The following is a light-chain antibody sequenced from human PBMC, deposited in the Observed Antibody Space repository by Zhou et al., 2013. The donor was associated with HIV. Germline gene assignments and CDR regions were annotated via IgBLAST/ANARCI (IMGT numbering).Light chain of an antibody. CDR3: QQYGSSQAYT. J-gene: IGKJ2*01. Sequence: EVVLTQSPGTLSLSPGERATLSCRASQTVTNRYLAWYQQKPGQPPRLLFFGASSRALGIPDRFSGSGSGTDFTLTISRLEPEDFAVYYCQQYGSSQAYTFGQGTKLEIK. CDR1: QTVTNRY. V-gene: IGKV3-20*01. CDR2: GAS.